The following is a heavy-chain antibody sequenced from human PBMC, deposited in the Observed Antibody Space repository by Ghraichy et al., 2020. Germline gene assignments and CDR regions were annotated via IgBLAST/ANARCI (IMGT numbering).Heavy chain of an antibody. J-gene: IGHJ4*02. V-gene: IGHV5-51*01. CDR2: IYPGDSDT. CDR3: AKPGATGWFQLDD. D-gene: IGHD6-19*01. Sequence: GESLNISCKGSGYSFTSYWIGWVRQMPGRGLEWVGIIYPGDSDTRYSPSFQGQVTISVDKSISTAYLQWSSLKASDSAMYYCAKPGATGWFQLDDWGQGTLVTVSS. CDR1: GYSFTSYW.